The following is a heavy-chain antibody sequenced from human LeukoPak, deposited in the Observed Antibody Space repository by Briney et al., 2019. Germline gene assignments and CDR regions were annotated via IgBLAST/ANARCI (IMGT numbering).Heavy chain of an antibody. J-gene: IGHJ4*02. Sequence: GGSLRLSCAAYGFTVSSNYMSWVRQAPGXGLEWVSVIYSGGSAYYADSVKGRFTISRDNSKNTLYLQMNSLRAEDTAVYYCARHQYSSGWYYYFDYWGQGTLVTVSS. CDR2: IYSGGSA. D-gene: IGHD6-19*01. CDR1: GFTVSSNY. CDR3: ARHQYSSGWYYYFDY. V-gene: IGHV3-66*04.